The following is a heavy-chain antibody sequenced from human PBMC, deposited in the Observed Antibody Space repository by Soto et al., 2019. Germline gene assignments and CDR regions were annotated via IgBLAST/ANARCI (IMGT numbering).Heavy chain of an antibody. D-gene: IGHD6-6*01. CDR2: IYYSGST. J-gene: IGHJ6*03. CDR3: ARKSSSTSYYYYYFYMDV. Sequence: SETLSLTCTVSGGSISGYYWSWIRQPPGKGLEWIGYIYYSGSTNYNPSLKSRVTISVDTSKNQFSLKLSSVTAADTAVYYCARKSSSTSYYYYYFYMDVWGKGTTVTVSS. CDR1: GGSISGYY. V-gene: IGHV4-59*08.